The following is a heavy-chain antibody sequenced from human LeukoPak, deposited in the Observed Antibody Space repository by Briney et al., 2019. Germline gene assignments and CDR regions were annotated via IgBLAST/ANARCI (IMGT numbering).Heavy chain of an antibody. CDR3: ARYHYGDLDYLDY. CDR2: ISSTGSNI. J-gene: IGHJ4*02. D-gene: IGHD4-17*01. V-gene: IGHV3-48*03. Sequence: GGSLRLSCAASGFTFSSYEMNWVRQAPGKGLEWVSYISSTGSNIYYADSVKGRFTISRDNAKNSLHLQMNSLRVEDTAVCYCARYHYGDLDYLDYWGQGTLVTVSS. CDR1: GFTFSSYE.